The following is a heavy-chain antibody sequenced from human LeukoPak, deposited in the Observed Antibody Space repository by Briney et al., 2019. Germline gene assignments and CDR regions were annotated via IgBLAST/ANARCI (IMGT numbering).Heavy chain of an antibody. V-gene: IGHV3-23*01. Sequence: GGSLRLSCAASGFTFSSYGMSWVRQAPGKGLEWVSAISGSGGSTYYADSVKGRFIISRDNSKNTLSFQMNSLTADDTAVYYCVRGPRYYDDSGFHYGVFDIWGQGTVVTVSS. J-gene: IGHJ3*02. CDR1: GFTFSSYG. D-gene: IGHD3-22*01. CDR2: ISGSGGST. CDR3: VRGPRYYDDSGFHYGVFDI.